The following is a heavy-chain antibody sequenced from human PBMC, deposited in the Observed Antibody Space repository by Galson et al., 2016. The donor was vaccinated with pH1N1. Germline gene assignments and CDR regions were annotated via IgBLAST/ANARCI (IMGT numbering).Heavy chain of an antibody. D-gene: IGHD2-15*01. J-gene: IGHJ3*01. Sequence: ETLSLTCSVSGGSLNRGVYSWAWIRQPPGKGLEWIGLVYYNGRTYYNPSLKSRVTISIDSSKSHFSLNLTSVTAADTAVYYYGRDAAKGALDVWGLGTKVTVSS. V-gene: IGHV4-39*07. CDR1: GGSLNRGVYS. CDR3: GRDAAKGALDV. CDR2: VYYNGRT.